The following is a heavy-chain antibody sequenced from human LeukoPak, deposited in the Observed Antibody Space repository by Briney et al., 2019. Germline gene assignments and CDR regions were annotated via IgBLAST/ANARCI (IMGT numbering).Heavy chain of an antibody. Sequence: SVKVSCKASGGTFSSYAVSWVRQAPGQGLEWMGGIIPIFGTANYAQKFQGRVTITTDESTSTAYMELSSLRSEDTAVYYCASGYSSGWSVADAFDIWGQGTMVTVSS. CDR2: IIPIFGTA. CDR1: GGTFSSYA. V-gene: IGHV1-69*05. J-gene: IGHJ3*02. D-gene: IGHD6-19*01. CDR3: ASGYSSGWSVADAFDI.